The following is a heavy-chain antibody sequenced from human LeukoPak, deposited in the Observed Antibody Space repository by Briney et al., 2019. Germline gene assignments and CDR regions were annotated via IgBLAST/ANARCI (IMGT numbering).Heavy chain of an antibody. CDR1: GFTVSGNY. J-gene: IGHJ4*02. Sequence: GGSLRLSCAASGFTVSGNYMSWVRQAPGKGPEWVSVIYTSGNTYYADSVKGRFTISRDTSKNTLSLQMNGLRAEDTAFYYCARMVYYYDSSGYNYYFHKWGQGTLDTVSS. CDR3: ARMVYYYDSSGYNYYFHK. V-gene: IGHV3-66*01. D-gene: IGHD3-22*01. CDR2: IYTSGNT.